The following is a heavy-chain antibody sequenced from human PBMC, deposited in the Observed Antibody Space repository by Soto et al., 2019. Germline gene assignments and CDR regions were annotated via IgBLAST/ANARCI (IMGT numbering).Heavy chain of an antibody. J-gene: IGHJ4*02. V-gene: IGHV3-33*01. Sequence: GGSLRLSCAASGFTFSSYGMHWVRQAPGKGLEWVAVIWYDGSNKYYADSVKGRFTISRDNSKNTLYLQMNSLRAEDTAVYYCARDGGVAFGELSGIDWGQGTLVTVSS. CDR2: IWYDGSNK. CDR3: ARDGGVAFGELSGID. CDR1: GFTFSSYG. D-gene: IGHD3-10*01.